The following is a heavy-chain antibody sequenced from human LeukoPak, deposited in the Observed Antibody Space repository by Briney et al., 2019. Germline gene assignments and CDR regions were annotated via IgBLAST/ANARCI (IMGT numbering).Heavy chain of an antibody. Sequence: GGSLRLSCAASGFTFSNYAMSWVRQAPGKGLEWISGIEPSGGGTYYADSVKGRFTISRDNSKTTLYLQMSSLRAEDTAVYYCAKDYPLATGSPPFFDYWGQGTLVTVSS. D-gene: IGHD3-10*01. V-gene: IGHV3-23*05. CDR1: GFTFSNYA. CDR2: IEPSGGGT. CDR3: AKDYPLATGSPPFFDY. J-gene: IGHJ4*02.